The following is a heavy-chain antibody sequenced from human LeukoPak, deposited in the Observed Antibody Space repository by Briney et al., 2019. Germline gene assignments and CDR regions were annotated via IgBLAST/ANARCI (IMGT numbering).Heavy chain of an antibody. V-gene: IGHV3-23*01. CDR3: AKAYGTNGYYQLPIDF. CDR2: ITAGGGTT. Sequence: PGGSLRLSCAASGFTFSSNAMTWVRQAPEKGLECVSAITAGGGTTYYADSVKGRFTISRDNSRNTLYLQLNNLRADDTALYYCAKAYGTNGYYQLPIDFWGRGTLVTVSS. D-gene: IGHD3-22*01. CDR1: GFTFSSNA. J-gene: IGHJ4*02.